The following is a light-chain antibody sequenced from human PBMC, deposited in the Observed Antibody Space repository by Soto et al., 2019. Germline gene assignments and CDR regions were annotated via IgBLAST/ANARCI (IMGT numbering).Light chain of an antibody. Sequence: DIQMTQSPSTLSASVGDRVTLTCRASQSISSWLAWFQQKPGKAPKLLIYKASSLESGVPSRFSGSGSGTDLTLTISSLQPDDFATYYCQQYNIYPWTFGQGTKVDIK. V-gene: IGKV1-5*03. J-gene: IGKJ1*01. CDR1: QSISSW. CDR3: QQYNIYPWT. CDR2: KAS.